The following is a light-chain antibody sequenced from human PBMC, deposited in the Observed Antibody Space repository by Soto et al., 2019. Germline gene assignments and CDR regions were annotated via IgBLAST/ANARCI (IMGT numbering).Light chain of an antibody. J-gene: IGLJ2*01. CDR3: SSYTSGRTPVV. CDR1: SSDVGGYNY. V-gene: IGLV2-14*01. CDR2: DVS. Sequence: QSVLTQPASVSGSPGQSITISCTGTSSDVGGYNYVSWYQQHPGKAPKLMIYDVSNRPSGVSNRFSGSKSGNTASLTISGLLAEDVADYYWSSYTSGRTPVVFGGG.